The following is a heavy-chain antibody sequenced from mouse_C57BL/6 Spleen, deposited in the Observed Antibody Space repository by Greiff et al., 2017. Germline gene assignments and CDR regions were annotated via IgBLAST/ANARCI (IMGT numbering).Heavy chain of an antibody. D-gene: IGHD1-1*01. J-gene: IGHJ2*01. Sequence: VQLQQSGAELVRPGASVKLSCTASGFNIKDDYMHWVKQRPEQGLEWIGWIDPENGDTEYASKFQGKATITADTSSNTAYLQLSSLTSEDTAVYYCTLYYYDDYWGQGTTLTVSS. V-gene: IGHV14-4*01. CDR3: TLYYYDDY. CDR1: GFNIKDDY. CDR2: IDPENGDT.